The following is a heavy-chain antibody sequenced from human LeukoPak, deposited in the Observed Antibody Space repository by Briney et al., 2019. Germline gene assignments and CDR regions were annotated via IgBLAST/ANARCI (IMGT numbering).Heavy chain of an antibody. CDR2: ISYDGSNK. V-gene: IGHV3-30*04. CDR3: ARGGITMVRGVHFDY. CDR1: GFTFSSYA. Sequence: GGSLRLSCAASGFTFSSYAMHWVRQAPGKGLEWVAVISYDGSNKYYADSVKGRFTISRDNSKNTLYLQMNSGRAEDTAVYYCARGGITMVRGVHFDYWGQGTLVTVSS. J-gene: IGHJ4*02. D-gene: IGHD3-10*01.